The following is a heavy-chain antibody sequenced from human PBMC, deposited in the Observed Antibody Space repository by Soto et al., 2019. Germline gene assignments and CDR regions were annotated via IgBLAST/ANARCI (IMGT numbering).Heavy chain of an antibody. J-gene: IGHJ4*02. CDR1: GDSVSSNSVA. CDR3: AREGYYDILTGYYPLAN. D-gene: IGHD3-9*01. V-gene: IGHV6-1*01. CDR2: TYYRSKWYN. Sequence: SQTLSLTCAISGDSVSSNSVAWNWIRQSPSRGLEWLGRTYYRSKWYNDYAVSVKSRITINPDTSKNQFSLQLNSVTPEDTAVYYCAREGYYDILTGYYPLANWGQGTLVTVSS.